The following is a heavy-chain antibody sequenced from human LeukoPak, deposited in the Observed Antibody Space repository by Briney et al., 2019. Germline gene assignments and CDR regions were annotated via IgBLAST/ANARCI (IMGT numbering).Heavy chain of an antibody. J-gene: IGHJ4*02. V-gene: IGHV1-2*02. CDR1: GYTFTAYY. CDR3: ARDGVSTTPDFDY. Sequence: ASVTVSCKTSGYTFTAYYMYWLRQAPGQGLECMGWIYPNSGATGYAQNFQGRVTMTRDTSVSTIYMELSRLRSDDTAVYYCARDGVSTTPDFDYWGQGTLVTVSS. D-gene: IGHD2-8*01. CDR2: IYPNSGAT.